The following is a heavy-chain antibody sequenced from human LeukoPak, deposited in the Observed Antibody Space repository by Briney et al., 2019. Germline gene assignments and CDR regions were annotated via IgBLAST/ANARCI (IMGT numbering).Heavy chain of an antibody. CDR3: ARANGMDV. J-gene: IGHJ6*02. CDR1: GFTFSSYS. CDR2: ISSTSSTI. V-gene: IGHV3-48*02. Sequence: GGSLRLSCAASGFTFSSYSMNWVRQAPGKGLEWVSYISSTSSTIYYADSVKGRFTISRDNAKNSLYLQMSSLRDDDTALYYCARANGMDVWGQGTTVAVSS.